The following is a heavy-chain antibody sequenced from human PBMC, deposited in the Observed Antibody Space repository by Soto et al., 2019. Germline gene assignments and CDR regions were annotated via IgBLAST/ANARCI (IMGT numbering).Heavy chain of an antibody. CDR1: GFSLSMSA. CDR2: ISDSGDRT. CDR3: AKDRGIIVKAGDAFDV. Sequence: GGSLTLSCAFSGFSLSMSAVSWVRQVPGRGLEWVSYISDSGDRTYYADSVKGKFTISRDRSKNTVSLQMDSLRDEDTAVYYCAKDRGIIVKAGDAFDVWGQGTKVTVSS. V-gene: IGHV3-23*01. J-gene: IGHJ3*01. D-gene: IGHD3-16*02.